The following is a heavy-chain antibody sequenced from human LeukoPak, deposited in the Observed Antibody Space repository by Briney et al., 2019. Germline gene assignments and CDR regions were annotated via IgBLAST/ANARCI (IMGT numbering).Heavy chain of an antibody. Sequence: GGSLRLSCAASGFTFSSYWMSWVRQAPGKGLEWVANIKQDGSEKYYVDSVKGRFTISRDNAKNSLYLQMNSLRAEDTAVYYCARLSGEDDYGDYELDYWGQGTLVTVSS. CDR1: GFTFSSYW. D-gene: IGHD4-17*01. CDR2: IKQDGSEK. V-gene: IGHV3-7*01. CDR3: ARLSGEDDYGDYELDY. J-gene: IGHJ4*02.